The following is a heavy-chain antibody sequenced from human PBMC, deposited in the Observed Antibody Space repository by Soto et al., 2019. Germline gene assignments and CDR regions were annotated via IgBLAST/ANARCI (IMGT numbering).Heavy chain of an antibody. CDR2: IIPIFGTA. J-gene: IGHJ3*02. CDR3: ARDRSYYDSSGYYHRAFDI. V-gene: IGHV1-69*01. Sequence: QVQLVQSGAEVKKPWSSVKVSCKASGGTFSSYAISWVRQAPGQGLEWMGGIIPIFGTANYAQKFQGRVTITADESTSTAYMELSSLRSEDTAVYYCARDRSYYDSSGYYHRAFDIWGQGTMVTVSS. CDR1: GGTFSSYA. D-gene: IGHD3-22*01.